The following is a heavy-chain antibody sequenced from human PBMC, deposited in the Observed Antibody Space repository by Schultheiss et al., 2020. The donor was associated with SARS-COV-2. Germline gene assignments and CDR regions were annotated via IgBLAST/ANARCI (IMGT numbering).Heavy chain of an antibody. V-gene: IGHV3-30-3*01. J-gene: IGHJ6*02. CDR1: GFTFSSYA. D-gene: IGHD2-15*01. CDR3: ARGAEVVAATARRYYYYGMDV. Sequence: GGSLRLSCAASGFTFSSYAMSWVRQAPGKGLEWVAVISYDGSNKYYADSVKGRFTISRDNSKNTLYLQMNSLRAEDTAVYYCARGAEVVAATARRYYYYGMDVWGQGTTVTVSS. CDR2: ISYDGSNK.